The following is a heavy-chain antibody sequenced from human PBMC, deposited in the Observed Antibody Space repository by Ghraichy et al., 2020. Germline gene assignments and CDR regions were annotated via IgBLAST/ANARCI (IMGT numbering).Heavy chain of an antibody. J-gene: IGHJ1*01. CDR3: AKAGPGGDYGYFQH. D-gene: IGHD4-17*01. Sequence: GGSLRLSCAASGFTFSSYGMHWVRQAPGKGLEWVAVISYDGSNKYYADSVKGRFTISRDNSKNTLYLQMNSLRAEDTAVYYCAKAGPGGDYGYFQHWGQGTLVTVSS. CDR2: ISYDGSNK. CDR1: GFTFSSYG. V-gene: IGHV3-30*18.